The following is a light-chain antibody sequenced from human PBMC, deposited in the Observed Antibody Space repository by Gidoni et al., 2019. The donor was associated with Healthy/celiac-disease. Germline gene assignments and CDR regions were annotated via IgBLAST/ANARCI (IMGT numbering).Light chain of an antibody. J-gene: IGLJ2*01. CDR3: SSFASSSTLVV. CDR1: SSDVGGHNY. V-gene: IGLV2-14*01. CDR2: DVN. Sequence: QSALTQPASVSGSPGQSITISCTGTSSDVGGHNYVSWYQQHPGKAPKLMIYDVNSRPSGVSNRFSGSKSGNTASLTISGLQADDEGDYYCSSFASSSTLVVFGGGTKLT.